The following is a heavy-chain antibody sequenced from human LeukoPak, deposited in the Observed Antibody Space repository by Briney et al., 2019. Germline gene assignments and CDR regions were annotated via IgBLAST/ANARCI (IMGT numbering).Heavy chain of an antibody. D-gene: IGHD5-18*01. CDR1: GYSISSGYY. J-gene: IGHJ6*03. CDR3: ARNTGGYSYGYNYYMDV. V-gene: IGHV4-4*07. Sequence: PSETLSLTCTVSGYSISSGYYWSWIRQPAGKGLEWIGRIYTSGSTNYNPSLKSRVTMSVDTSKNQFSLKLSSVTAADTAVYYCARNTGGYSYGYNYYMDVWGKGTTVTVSS. CDR2: IYTSGST.